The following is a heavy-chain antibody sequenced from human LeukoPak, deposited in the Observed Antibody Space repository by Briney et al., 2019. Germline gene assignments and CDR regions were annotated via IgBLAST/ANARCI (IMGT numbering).Heavy chain of an antibody. J-gene: IGHJ6*02. Sequence: SVKVSCKASGGTFSNYAISWVRQAPGQGLEWMGRIIPILGIANYAQKFQGRVTITADKSTSTAYTELSSLRSEDTAVYYCASEGIAAAGTKRYYYGMDVWGQGTTVTVSS. V-gene: IGHV1-69*04. CDR1: GGTFSNYA. CDR3: ASEGIAAAGTKRYYYGMDV. D-gene: IGHD6-13*01. CDR2: IIPILGIA.